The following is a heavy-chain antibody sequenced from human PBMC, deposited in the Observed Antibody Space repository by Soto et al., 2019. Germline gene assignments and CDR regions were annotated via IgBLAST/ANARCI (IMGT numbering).Heavy chain of an antibody. CDR1: GFTFRNYN. CDR3: ARDIASPGGDYFDS. CDR2: ISTGGADM. V-gene: IGHV3-21*01. D-gene: IGHD2-21*01. Sequence: EVQLVESGGGLVKAGGSLRLFCTASGFTFRNYNMNWVRQAPGKGLEWVSSISTGGADMFYADSVKGRFTISRDNAQKSLFLQIDSPRAEDTAVYYCARDIASPGGDYFDSWGQGTLVTVSS. J-gene: IGHJ4*02.